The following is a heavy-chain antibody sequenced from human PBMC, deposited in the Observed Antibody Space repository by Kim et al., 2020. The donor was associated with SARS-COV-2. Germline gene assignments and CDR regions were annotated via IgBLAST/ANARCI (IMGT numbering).Heavy chain of an antibody. Sequence: SETLSLTCTVSGGSISSSSYYWGWIRQPPGKGLEWIGSIYYSGSTYYNPSLKSRVTISVDTSKNQFSLKLSSVTAADTAVYYCARPNVDTAMVFDYWGQGTLVTVSS. J-gene: IGHJ4*02. CDR3: ARPNVDTAMVFDY. CDR1: GGSISSSSYY. CDR2: IYYSGST. V-gene: IGHV4-39*01. D-gene: IGHD5-18*01.